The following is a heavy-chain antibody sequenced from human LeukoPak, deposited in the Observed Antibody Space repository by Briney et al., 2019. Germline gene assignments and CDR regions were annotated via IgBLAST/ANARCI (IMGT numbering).Heavy chain of an antibody. CDR1: GGSISSSNW. Sequence: PSETLSLTCAVSGGSISSSNWWSWVRQPPGKGLEWIGEIYHSGSTNYNPSLKSRVTISVDTSKNQFSLKLSSVTAADTAVYYCASWGVTIFGVVIDYWGQGTPVTVSS. CDR2: IYHSGST. CDR3: ASWGVTIFGVVIDY. V-gene: IGHV4-4*02. D-gene: IGHD3-3*01. J-gene: IGHJ4*02.